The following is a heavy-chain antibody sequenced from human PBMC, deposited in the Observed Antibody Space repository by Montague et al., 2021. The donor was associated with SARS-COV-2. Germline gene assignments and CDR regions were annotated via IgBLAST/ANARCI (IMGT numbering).Heavy chain of an antibody. D-gene: IGHD3-10*01. V-gene: IGHV4-39*02. Sequence: SETLFLTCSVSSGSIISSGYYWGWIRQPPGKELEWIGNIYYSGTTYYNPSLQSRGTISVDTSKNHLSLRLSSVTAADTAVYFCARGMIRGVTTPFDYWGQGTTVTVSS. J-gene: IGHJ4*03. CDR1: SGSIISSGYY. CDR3: ARGMIRGVTTPFDY. CDR2: IYYSGTT.